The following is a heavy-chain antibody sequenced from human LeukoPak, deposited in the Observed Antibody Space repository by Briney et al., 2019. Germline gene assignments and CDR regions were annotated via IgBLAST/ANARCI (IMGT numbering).Heavy chain of an antibody. V-gene: IGHV4-34*01. CDR2: INHSGST. CDR1: GGSFSGYY. CDR3: ASAMIGVPDDAFDT. J-gene: IGHJ3*02. Sequence: NPSETLSLTCAVYGGSFSGYYWSWIRQPPGRGLEWIGEINHSGSTNYNPSLKSRVTISVDTSKNQFSLKLSPVTAADTAVYYCASAMIGVPDDAFDTWGQGTMVTVSS. D-gene: IGHD3-22*01.